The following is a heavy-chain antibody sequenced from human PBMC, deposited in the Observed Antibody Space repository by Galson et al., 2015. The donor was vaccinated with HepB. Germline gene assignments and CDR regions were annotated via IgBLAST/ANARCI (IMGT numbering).Heavy chain of an antibody. V-gene: IGHV4-34*01. Sequence: ETLSLTCAVYGGSFSGYYWSWIRQPPGKGLEWIGEINHSGSTNYNPSLKSRVTISVDTSKNQFSLKLSSVTAADTAVYYCARAYSKGAAYFDLWGRGTLVTVSS. D-gene: IGHD4-11*01. CDR3: ARAYSKGAAYFDL. CDR2: INHSGST. CDR1: GGSFSGYY. J-gene: IGHJ2*01.